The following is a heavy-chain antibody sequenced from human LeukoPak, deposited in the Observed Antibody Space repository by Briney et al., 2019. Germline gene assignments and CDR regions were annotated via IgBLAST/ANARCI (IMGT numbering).Heavy chain of an antibody. CDR3: ARARYCGGDCYSRNDY. V-gene: IGHV1-69*06. Sequence: GSSVKVSCKASGGTFSSHAISWVRQAPGQGLEWMGGIIPIFGTANYAQKFQGRVTITADKSTSTAYMELSSLRSEDTAVYYCARARYCGGDCYSRNDYWGQGTLVTVSS. J-gene: IGHJ4*02. CDR2: IIPIFGTA. CDR1: GGTFSSHA. D-gene: IGHD2-21*02.